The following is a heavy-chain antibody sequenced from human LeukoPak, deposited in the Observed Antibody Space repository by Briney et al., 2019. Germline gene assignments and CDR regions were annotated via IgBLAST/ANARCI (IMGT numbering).Heavy chain of an antibody. CDR1: GGSIAIRNYY. D-gene: IGHD1-26*01. CDR3: ARDPGYSGTYKNAYYYYYYMDV. J-gene: IGHJ6*03. Sequence: SETLSLTCAVSGGSIAIRNYYWAWIRQSPGRGLEWLGSVYSGGSVYCNPSLKSRLTILVDMSKNRFALNLTSVTAADTAVYYCARDPGYSGTYKNAYYYYYYMDVWGKGTTVTVSS. V-gene: IGHV4-39*02. CDR2: VYSGGSV.